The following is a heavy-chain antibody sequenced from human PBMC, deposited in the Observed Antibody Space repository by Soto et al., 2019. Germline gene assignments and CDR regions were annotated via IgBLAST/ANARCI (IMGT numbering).Heavy chain of an antibody. Sequence: QVQLVQSGAEVKKPGASVKVSCKASGYTFTSYGISWVRQAPGQGLEWMGWISAYNGNTNYAQKLQGRVTMTTDTSTSTAYMELRSLRSDDTAVYYCAGSMVRGVITARGAFDIWGQGTMVTVSS. CDR1: GYTFTSYG. CDR2: ISAYNGNT. V-gene: IGHV1-18*04. CDR3: AGSMVRGVITARGAFDI. D-gene: IGHD3-10*01. J-gene: IGHJ3*02.